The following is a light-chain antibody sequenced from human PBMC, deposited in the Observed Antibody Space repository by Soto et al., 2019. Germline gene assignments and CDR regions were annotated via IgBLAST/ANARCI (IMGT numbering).Light chain of an antibody. Sequence: QSALTQPASVSGAPGQSITISCTGTSSDVGVYNYVYWYKQHPGKAPKLMIYEVSNRPSGVSNRLSGSKSGNTASLTISGLQAEYGADYYCSSYTSSSTLYVFGTGTKLTVL. CDR3: SSYTSSSTLYV. CDR2: EVS. V-gene: IGLV2-14*01. CDR1: SSDVGVYNY. J-gene: IGLJ1*01.